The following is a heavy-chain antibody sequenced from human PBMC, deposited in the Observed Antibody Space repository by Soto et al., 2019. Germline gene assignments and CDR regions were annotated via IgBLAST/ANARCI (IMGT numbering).Heavy chain of an antibody. Sequence: PSETLSLTCTVSAGSINTFYWSWIRQPPGKGLEWIGYIYYSGSTNYNPSLKSRVTISVDTSNKQFSLNLSSVTAADTAVYYCARILVGGGFDVWGQGTMVTVSS. CDR3: ARILVGGGFDV. V-gene: IGHV4-59*01. CDR1: AGSINTFY. CDR2: IYYSGST. J-gene: IGHJ3*01. D-gene: IGHD3-3*01.